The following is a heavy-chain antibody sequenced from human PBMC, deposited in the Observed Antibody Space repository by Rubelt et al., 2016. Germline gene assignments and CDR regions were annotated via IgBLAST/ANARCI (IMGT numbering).Heavy chain of an antibody. CDR1: GFTFSSYA. CDR2: ISGSGGST. V-gene: IGHV3-23*04. J-gene: IGHJ4*02. D-gene: IGHD3-16*02. CDR3: AKDLGGSYRCCISDY. Sequence: EVQLVESGGGLVQPGGSLRLSCAASGFTFSSYAMSWVRQAPGKGLEWVSGISGSGGSTYYADSVKGRFTISRDNSKNTMYLQMNSLRAEDTAVYYCAKDLGGSYRCCISDYWGQGTLVTVSS.